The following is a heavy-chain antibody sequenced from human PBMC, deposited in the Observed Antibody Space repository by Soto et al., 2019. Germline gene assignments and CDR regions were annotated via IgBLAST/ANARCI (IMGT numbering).Heavy chain of an antibody. CDR1: GFSLSTSGVG. CDR3: AHRRSNGWFVGGFDP. CDR2: IYWDDDK. J-gene: IGHJ5*02. Sequence: QITLKESGPTLVKPTQTLTLTCTFSGFSLSTSGVGVGWIRQPPGKALEWLAVIYWDDDKRYSPSLKSRLTIPKDTSENQVVLTMTNMDPVDTATYYCAHRRSNGWFVGGFDPWGQGTLVTVSS. D-gene: IGHD6-19*01. V-gene: IGHV2-5*02.